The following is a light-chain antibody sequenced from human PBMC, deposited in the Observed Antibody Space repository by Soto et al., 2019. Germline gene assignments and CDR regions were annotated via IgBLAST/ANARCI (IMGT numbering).Light chain of an antibody. J-gene: IGLJ1*01. CDR2: SNN. V-gene: IGLV1-44*01. Sequence: QSVLTQPPLASGTPGQRVTISCSGSSSNIGSNTVNWYQQLPGTAPKLLIYSNNQRPSGVPDRFSGSKSGTSASLAISGLQSEDEADYYCAAWDDSLNGFYVFGTGTKVTVL. CDR1: SSNIGSNT. CDR3: AAWDDSLNGFYV.